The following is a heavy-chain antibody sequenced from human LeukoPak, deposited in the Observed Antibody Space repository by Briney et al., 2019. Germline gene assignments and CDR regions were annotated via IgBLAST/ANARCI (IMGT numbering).Heavy chain of an antibody. D-gene: IGHD1-26*01. Sequence: ASVKVSCKVSGYNLTELSMHWVRQAPGKGLEWMGGFDPEDGETIYAQKFQGRVNMTQDTSTDTAYMELRSLRSEDTAVCYCATGSLGVLLRYWGQGTLVTVSS. J-gene: IGHJ4*02. V-gene: IGHV1-24*01. CDR2: FDPEDGET. CDR1: GYNLTELS. CDR3: ATGSLGVLLRY.